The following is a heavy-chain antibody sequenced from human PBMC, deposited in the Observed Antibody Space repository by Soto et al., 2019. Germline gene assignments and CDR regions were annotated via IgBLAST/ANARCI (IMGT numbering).Heavy chain of an antibody. J-gene: IGHJ6*02. CDR3: ARMGDVPYYCYGLDG. Sequence: QVQLVQSGAEVKKPGASVKVSCKASGYSFTRYGISWVRQAPGQGLEWMGWISGYNANTNYPENLQGRVTMTTDTSTSTAYMEVWNLISDDTAVYYCARMGDVPYYCYGLDGWGQGTTVTVSS. CDR2: ISGYNANT. V-gene: IGHV1-18*01. D-gene: IGHD3-16*01. CDR1: GYSFTRYG.